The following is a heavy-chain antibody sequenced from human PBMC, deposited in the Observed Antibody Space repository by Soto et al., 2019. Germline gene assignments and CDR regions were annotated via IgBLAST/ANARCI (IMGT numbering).Heavy chain of an antibody. CDR3: ARLPPGRPVGFHX. D-gene: IGHD6-19*01. CDR1: GGSISSYY. Sequence: PSDTLSLTCTVSGGSISSYYWSWIRQPPGKGLEWIWDIYYSGSTNQNPSLKSRVTISVDTSKNQFSLKLSSVTDADTAVYYCARLPPGRPVGFHXWGQGTLVTVSX. V-gene: IGHV4-59*01. J-gene: IGHJ4*02. CDR2: IYYSGST.